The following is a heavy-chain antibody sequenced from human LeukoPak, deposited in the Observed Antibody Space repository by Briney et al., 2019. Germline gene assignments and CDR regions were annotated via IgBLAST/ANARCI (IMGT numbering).Heavy chain of an antibody. CDR3: ARGRRRIIVTGYDTFDM. CDR1: GDTISGYY. J-gene: IGHJ3*02. Sequence: SETLSLTCTVSGDTISGYYWSWIRQPPEQGLEWIGYIFYSGTTHYNPSLKSRVTMSVDTSKNQFSLKLTSVTAVDTAIYYCARGRRRIIVTGYDTFDMWGQGTTLTVSS. CDR2: IFYSGTT. D-gene: IGHD3-9*01. V-gene: IGHV4-59*12.